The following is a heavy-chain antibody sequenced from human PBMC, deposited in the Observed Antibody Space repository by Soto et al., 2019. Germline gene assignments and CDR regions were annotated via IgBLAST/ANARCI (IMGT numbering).Heavy chain of an antibody. CDR1: GFTFSSYA. CDR3: AKVPSYSSSWYVSRH. J-gene: IGHJ4*02. V-gene: IGHV3-23*01. CDR2: ISGSGGST. D-gene: IGHD6-13*01. Sequence: LRLSCAASGFTFSSYAMSWVRQAPGKGLEWVSAISGSGGSTYYADSVKGRFTISRDNSKNTLYLQMNSLRAEDTAVYYCAKVPSYSSSWYVSRHWGQGTLVTVSS.